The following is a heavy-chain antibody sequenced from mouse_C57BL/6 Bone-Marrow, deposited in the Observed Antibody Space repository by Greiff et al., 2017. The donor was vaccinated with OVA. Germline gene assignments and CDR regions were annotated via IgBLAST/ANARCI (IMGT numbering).Heavy chain of an antibody. CDR1: GYTFTSYG. D-gene: IGHD1-1*01. J-gene: IGHJ3*01. Sequence: VKLMESGAELARPGASVKLSCKASGYTFTSYGISWVKQRTGQGLEWIGEIYPRSGNTYYNEKFKGKATLTADKSSSTAYMELRSLTSEDSAVYFCARSPDYYGSLRFAYWGQGTLVTVSA. V-gene: IGHV1-81*01. CDR2: IYPRSGNT. CDR3: ARSPDYYGSLRFAY.